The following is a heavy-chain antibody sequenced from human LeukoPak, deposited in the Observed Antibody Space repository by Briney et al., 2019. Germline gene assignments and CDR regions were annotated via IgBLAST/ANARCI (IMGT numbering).Heavy chain of an antibody. Sequence: HPGGSLRLSCAASGFTFSSYAMSWVRQAPGKGLEWVSAISGSGGSTYYADSVKGRFTISRDNSKNTLYLQMNSPRAEDTAVYYCAKGGPHIVVVIAILYFDYWGQGTLVTVSS. CDR2: ISGSGGST. V-gene: IGHV3-23*01. CDR1: GFTFSSYA. CDR3: AKGGPHIVVVIAILYFDY. D-gene: IGHD2-21*01. J-gene: IGHJ4*02.